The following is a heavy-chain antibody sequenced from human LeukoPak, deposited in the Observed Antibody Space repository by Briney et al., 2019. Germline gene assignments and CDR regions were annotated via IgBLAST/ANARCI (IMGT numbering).Heavy chain of an antibody. Sequence: ASVKVSCKASGYTFTGYYMHWVRQAPGQGLEWMGWINPNSGGTNYAQKFQGRVTMTRDTSISTAYMELSRLRSDDTAVYYCASSVAPHDLRYFDWLLLYWGQGTLVTVSS. J-gene: IGHJ4*02. CDR1: GYTFTGYY. CDR3: ASSVAPHDLRYFDWLLLY. V-gene: IGHV1-2*02. D-gene: IGHD3-9*01. CDR2: INPNSGGT.